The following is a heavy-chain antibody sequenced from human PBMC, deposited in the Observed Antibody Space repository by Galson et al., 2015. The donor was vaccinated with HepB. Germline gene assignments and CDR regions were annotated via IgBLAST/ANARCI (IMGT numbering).Heavy chain of an antibody. CDR3: VRPRGAGAGDYQNWYFDL. D-gene: IGHD4-17*01. J-gene: IGHJ2*01. CDR1: GFSFDYFP. CDR2: ISYTGSYI. Sequence: SLRLSCAASGFSFDYFPMHWVRQAPGKGLEWVAVISYTGSYIAYADFGRGRFAISRDNSKNALYLQMNSLRVDDTALYYCVRPRGAGAGDYQNWYFDLWGRGTLVTVSS. V-gene: IGHV3-30*09.